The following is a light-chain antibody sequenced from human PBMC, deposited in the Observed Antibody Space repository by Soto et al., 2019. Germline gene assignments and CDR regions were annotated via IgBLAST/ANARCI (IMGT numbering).Light chain of an antibody. CDR2: AAS. J-gene: IGKJ5*01. V-gene: IGKV1-39*01. Sequence: IQMTQSPSSLCASVGHRVTITGGASQSISSYLNWYQQKPGTAPKVLMSAASSLHSGVPSRFSGRGSGTDFTLTISSLQNEDFATYYSQQSYSTLFTFGQGTRLEIK. CDR1: QSISSY. CDR3: QQSYSTLFT.